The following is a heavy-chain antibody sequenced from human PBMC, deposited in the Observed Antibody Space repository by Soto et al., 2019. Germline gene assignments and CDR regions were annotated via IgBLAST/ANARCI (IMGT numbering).Heavy chain of an antibody. D-gene: IGHD6-13*01. J-gene: IGHJ4*02. CDR2: INPSGGST. Sequence: ASVKVSCKASGYTFTSYYMHWVRQAPGQGLEWMGIINPSGGSTSYAQKFQGRVTMTRDTSTSTVYMELSSLRSEDTAVYYCAREASSSSWYKGYFDYWGQGTLVTVSS. V-gene: IGHV1-46*01. CDR1: GYTFTSYY. CDR3: AREASSSSWYKGYFDY.